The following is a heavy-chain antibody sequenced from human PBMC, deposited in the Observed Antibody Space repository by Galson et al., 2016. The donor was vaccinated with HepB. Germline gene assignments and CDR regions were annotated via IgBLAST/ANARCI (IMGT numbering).Heavy chain of an antibody. V-gene: IGHV3-9*01. CDR3: ARGVGFYT. Sequence: SLRLSCAASGFSFGDHAMFWVRQAPGKGLEWIAGISWSSGDIFYADSVKGRFTISRDNATNSLRLQMNSLRAEDTAVYYCARGVGFYTWGQGTLGTVSS. CDR2: ISWSSGDI. CDR1: GFSFGDHA. J-gene: IGHJ5*02. D-gene: IGHD3-3*01.